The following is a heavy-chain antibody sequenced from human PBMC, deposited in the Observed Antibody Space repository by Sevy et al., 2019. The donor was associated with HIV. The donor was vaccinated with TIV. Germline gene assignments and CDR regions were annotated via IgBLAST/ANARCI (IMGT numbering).Heavy chain of an antibody. J-gene: IGHJ3*02. D-gene: IGHD4-17*01. CDR3: ARSTVTTLAFDI. CDR2: IYYSGGT. CDR1: GGSISSSSYY. V-gene: IGHV4-39*01. Sequence: SETLSLTCTVSGGSISSSSYYWGWIRQPPGKGLEWIGSIYYSGGTYYNPSLKSRVTISVDTSKNQFSLKRSSVAAADTAVYYCARSTVTTLAFDIWGQGTMVTVSS.